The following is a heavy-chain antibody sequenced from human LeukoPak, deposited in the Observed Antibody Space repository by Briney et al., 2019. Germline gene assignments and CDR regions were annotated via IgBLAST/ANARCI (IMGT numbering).Heavy chain of an antibody. J-gene: IGHJ4*02. CDR1: GGSVSSTRYY. CDR3: ARQPGTHPHFDY. V-gene: IGHV4-39*01. D-gene: IGHD1-1*01. Sequence: PSETLSLTCTVSGGSVSSTRYYWGWIRQPPGKGLEWIGSIFYSGSTYYNPSLKSRVTISVDTSKNQFSLRLNSVTAADTAVYYCARQPGTHPHFDYWGQGTLVTVSS. CDR2: IFYSGST.